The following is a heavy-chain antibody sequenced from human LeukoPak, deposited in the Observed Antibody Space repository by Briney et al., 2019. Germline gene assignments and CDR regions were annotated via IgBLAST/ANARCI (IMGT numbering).Heavy chain of an antibody. J-gene: IGHJ4*02. Sequence: HPGGTLRLSSAASGFTFISFAMSWVRQAPGKGLEWVSTISRTGVATYYANSVKGRFTISRDNSKNTVYLQMNSLRAEDTAVYYCAKHSHDGSAPYYEVQFDSWGQGTLVTVSS. CDR1: GFTFISFA. CDR2: ISRTGVAT. D-gene: IGHD3-22*01. CDR3: AKHSHDGSAPYYEVQFDS. V-gene: IGHV3-23*01.